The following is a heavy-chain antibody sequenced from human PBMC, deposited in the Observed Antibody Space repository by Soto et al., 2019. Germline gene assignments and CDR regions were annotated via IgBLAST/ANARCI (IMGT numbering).Heavy chain of an antibody. Sequence: ASVKVSCKASGYTFSTYAMHWVRQAPGQRLEWMGWINAGNGNTKYSQKFQGRVTITRDTSASTAYMELSSLRSEDTAVYYCARARLSTTVTTDYWGQGTLVTVSS. CDR2: INAGNGNT. CDR1: GYTFSTYA. V-gene: IGHV1-3*01. CDR3: ARARLSTTVTTDY. J-gene: IGHJ4*02. D-gene: IGHD4-17*01.